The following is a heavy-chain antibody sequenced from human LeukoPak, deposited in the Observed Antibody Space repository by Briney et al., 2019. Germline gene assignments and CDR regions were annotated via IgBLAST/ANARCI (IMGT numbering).Heavy chain of an antibody. Sequence: GGSLRLSCAASGSIPFNSYSMSWVRQAPGKGLEWVSAINSSGETTYYADSVKGRFTISRDNSKNMVYLQMNSLRAEDAATYYCAKMQGYFDYWGQGSLVTVSS. V-gene: IGHV3-23*01. J-gene: IGHJ4*02. CDR3: AKMQGYFDY. CDR2: INSSGETT. CDR1: GSIPFNSYS.